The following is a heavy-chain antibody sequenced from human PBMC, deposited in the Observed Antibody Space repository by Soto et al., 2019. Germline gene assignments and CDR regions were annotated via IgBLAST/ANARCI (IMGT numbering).Heavy chain of an antibody. D-gene: IGHD4-17*01. CDR1: GGSISSSSYY. V-gene: IGHV4-39*01. Sequence: PSVTLSLTCTLSGGSISSSSYYWGWIRQPPGKGLEWIGSIYYSGSTYYNPSLKSRVTISVDTSKNQFSLKLSSVTAADTAVYYCARVGTTVTKVYYYYGMDVWGQGTTVT. CDR3: ARVGTTVTKVYYYYGMDV. J-gene: IGHJ6*02. CDR2: IYYSGST.